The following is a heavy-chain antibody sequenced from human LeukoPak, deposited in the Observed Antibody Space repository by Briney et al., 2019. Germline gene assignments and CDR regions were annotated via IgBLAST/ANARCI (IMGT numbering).Heavy chain of an antibody. CDR2: IRYDGSSK. J-gene: IGHJ6*03. CDR1: GFTFSSYG. V-gene: IGHV3-30*02. D-gene: IGHD3-10*01. Sequence: GGSLRLSCAASGFTFSSYGMHWVRQAPGKGLEWVAFIRYDGSSKYYADSVKGRFTISRDNSKNTLYLQMNSLRVEDTAMYYCARGHYYGSGSRYYYYMDVWGKGTTVTISS. CDR3: ARGHYYGSGSRYYYYMDV.